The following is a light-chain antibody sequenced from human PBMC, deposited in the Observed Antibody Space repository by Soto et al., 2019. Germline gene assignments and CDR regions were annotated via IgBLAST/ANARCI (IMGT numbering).Light chain of an antibody. CDR3: QQYNSYPCT. Sequence: EIVLTQSPGTLSLSPGTTATPSFRARQRVISTYLAWYQQKPGQAPGLLLYDASNRASGIPDRFAGSGSGTDFTLTISGVQPEDFATYYCQQYNSYPCTFGQGTRL. J-gene: IGKJ5*01. CDR1: QRVISTY. CDR2: DAS. V-gene: IGKV3-20*01.